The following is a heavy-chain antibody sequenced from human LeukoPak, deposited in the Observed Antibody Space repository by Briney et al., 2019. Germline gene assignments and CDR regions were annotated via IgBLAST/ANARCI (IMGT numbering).Heavy chain of an antibody. V-gene: IGHV4-4*07. CDR3: ARHTYYYDSSGYPYYFDY. CDR1: GGSISSYY. D-gene: IGHD3-22*01. Sequence: SETLSLTCTVSGGSISSYYWSWIRQPAGRGLEWIGRIDTSGNTNYKPSLKSRVTMSVDTSKNQFSLKLSSVTAADTAVYYCARHTYYYDSSGYPYYFDYWGQGTLVTVSS. J-gene: IGHJ4*02. CDR2: IDTSGNT.